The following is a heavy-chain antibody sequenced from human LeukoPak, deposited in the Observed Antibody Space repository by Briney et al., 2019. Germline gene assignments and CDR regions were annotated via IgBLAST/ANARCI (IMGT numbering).Heavy chain of an antibody. CDR3: AKDLGSGSYYEGGYFDY. V-gene: IGHV3-30*18. J-gene: IGHJ4*02. CDR2: ISYDGSNK. D-gene: IGHD1-26*01. CDR1: GFTFNNYG. Sequence: PGGSLRLSCAASGFTFNNYGMHWVRQAPGKGLEWVAVISYDGSNKYYADSVKGRFTISRDNSKNTLYLQMNSLRAEDTAVYYCAKDLGSGSYYEGGYFDYWGQGTLVTVSS.